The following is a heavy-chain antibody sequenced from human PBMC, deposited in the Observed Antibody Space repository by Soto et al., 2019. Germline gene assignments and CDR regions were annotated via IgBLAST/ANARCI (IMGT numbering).Heavy chain of an antibody. Sequence: EVQLVESGGGLIQPGGSLRLSCAASGFTVSSNYMSWVRQAPGKGLEWVSVIYSGGSTYYADSVKGRFTISRDNSKNTLYLQMNSLRAEDTAVYYCARTPLYDGWYFDLWGRGTLVTVSS. V-gene: IGHV3-53*01. CDR3: ARTPLYDGWYFDL. CDR1: GFTVSSNY. D-gene: IGHD3-16*01. J-gene: IGHJ2*01. CDR2: IYSGGST.